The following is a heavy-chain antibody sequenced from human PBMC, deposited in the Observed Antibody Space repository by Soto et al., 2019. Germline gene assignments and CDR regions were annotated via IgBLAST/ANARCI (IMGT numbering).Heavy chain of an antibody. CDR3: ARAGDYGDYIDF. J-gene: IGHJ4*02. D-gene: IGHD4-17*01. Sequence: PGGSLRLSCAASGFTFSSYWMHWVRQAPGKGLVWVSRINSDGSSTSYADSVKGRFTISRDNAKNTLYLQMNSLRAEDTAVYYCARAGDYGDYIDFWGQGTLVTVSS. V-gene: IGHV3-74*01. CDR2: INSDGSST. CDR1: GFTFSSYW.